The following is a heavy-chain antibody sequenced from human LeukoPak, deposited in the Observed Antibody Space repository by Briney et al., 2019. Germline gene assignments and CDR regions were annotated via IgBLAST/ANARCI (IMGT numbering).Heavy chain of an antibody. D-gene: IGHD3-10*01. CDR1: RFTFSSYG. V-gene: IGHV3-23*01. Sequence: GGSLRLSCAASRFTFSSYGMNWVRQAPEKGLEWVSYIADDSTATYYPDSVKGRFTISRDNSKNTLSLLMNSLRAEDTAVYYCARGSFGTHWYFDLWGRGTLVTVSS. J-gene: IGHJ2*01. CDR3: ARGSFGTHWYFDL. CDR2: IADDSTAT.